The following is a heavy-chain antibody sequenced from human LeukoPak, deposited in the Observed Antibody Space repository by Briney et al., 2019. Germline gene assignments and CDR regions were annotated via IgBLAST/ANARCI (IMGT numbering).Heavy chain of an antibody. V-gene: IGHV3-74*01. CDR1: GFTFSSYW. CDR2: INSDGSST. Sequence: GGSLRLSCAASGFTFSSYWMHWVRQAPGKGLVWVSRINSDGSSTIHADSGRGSFTISRDTAKNTLYLQMNSLRAEDTAVYYCAREVYSSGWSSFDYWGQGTLVTVSS. J-gene: IGHJ4*02. CDR3: AREVYSSGWSSFDY. D-gene: IGHD6-19*01.